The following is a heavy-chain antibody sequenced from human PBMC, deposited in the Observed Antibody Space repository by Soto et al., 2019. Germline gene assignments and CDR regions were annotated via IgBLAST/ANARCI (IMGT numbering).Heavy chain of an antibody. Sequence: ASVKVSCKASGYTFTSYGISWVRQAPGQGLEWMGWISAYNGNTNYAQKLQGRVTMTTDTSTSTAYMELRSLRSDDTAVYYCARTQSGSGTSCSTGFDSWGQGTLVTVSS. CDR1: GYTFTSYG. CDR3: ARTQSGSGTSCSTGFDS. CDR2: ISAYNGNT. V-gene: IGHV1-18*04. J-gene: IGHJ4*02. D-gene: IGHD1-26*01.